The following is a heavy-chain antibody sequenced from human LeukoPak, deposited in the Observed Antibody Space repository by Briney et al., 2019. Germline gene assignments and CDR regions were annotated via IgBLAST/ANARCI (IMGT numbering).Heavy chain of an antibody. J-gene: IGHJ4*02. V-gene: IGHV3-21*01. CDR3: ARVKGIAVAGTDY. D-gene: IGHD6-19*01. CDR1: GFTFSSYS. CDR2: ISSSSSYI. Sequence: GSLRLSCAASGFTFSSYSMNWVRQAPGKGLEWVSSISSSSSYIYYADSVKGRFTISRDNAKNSLYLQMNSLRAEDTAVYYCARVKGIAVAGTDYWGQGTLVTVSS.